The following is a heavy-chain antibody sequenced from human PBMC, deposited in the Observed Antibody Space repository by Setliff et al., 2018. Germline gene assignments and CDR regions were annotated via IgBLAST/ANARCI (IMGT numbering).Heavy chain of an antibody. CDR3: ATGYSGSPGSYYFDY. J-gene: IGHJ4*02. CDR1: GGSFSTYY. Sequence: SETLSLTCAVYGGSFSTYYWIWIRQPPGKGLEWIGEINHSGSTNYNPSLKSRVTISVDTSKNQFSLKLSAVTAADTAVYYCATGYSGSPGSYYFDYWGQGTLVTVSS. V-gene: IGHV4-34*01. CDR2: INHSGST. D-gene: IGHD1-26*01.